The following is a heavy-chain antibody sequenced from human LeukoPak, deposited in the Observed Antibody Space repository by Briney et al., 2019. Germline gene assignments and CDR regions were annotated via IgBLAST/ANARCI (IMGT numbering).Heavy chain of an antibody. CDR1: GLTFSSYW. Sequence: GGSLRLSCAASGLTFSSYWMHWVRQAPGKGLVWVSRINSDGSSTSYADSVKGRFTISRDNAKNTLYLQMNSLRAEDTAVYYCAKERNYATTILDYWGQGTLVTVSS. V-gene: IGHV3-74*01. D-gene: IGHD1-7*01. CDR3: AKERNYATTILDY. CDR2: INSDGSST. J-gene: IGHJ4*02.